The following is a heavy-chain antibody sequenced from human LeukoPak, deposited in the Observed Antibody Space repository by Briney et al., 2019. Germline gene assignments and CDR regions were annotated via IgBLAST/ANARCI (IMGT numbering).Heavy chain of an antibody. CDR3: ARQSYYYDSSGYYPDY. V-gene: IGHV3-74*01. J-gene: IGHJ4*02. CDR1: GFTFSSYW. CDR2: INSDGSST. D-gene: IGHD3-22*01. Sequence: GGSLRLSCAASGFTFSSYWMHWVRQAPGKGPVWVSRINSDGSSTSYADSVKGRFTISRDNAKNTLYLQMNSLRAEDTAVYYCARQSYYYDSSGYYPDYWGQGTLVTVSS.